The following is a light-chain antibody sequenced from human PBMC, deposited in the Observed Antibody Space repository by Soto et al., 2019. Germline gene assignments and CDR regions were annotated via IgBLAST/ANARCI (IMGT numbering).Light chain of an antibody. V-gene: IGKV3-20*01. CDR3: QQYGSSPRT. CDR2: GAS. J-gene: IGKJ1*01. CDR1: QRVSSYY. Sequence: EIVLTQSPGTLSLSPGSRATLSCRASQRVSSYYLAWFQQKPGQPPRLLIYGASIRATGIPGRFSRSGSGTDFTLTITRLEPEDFAVYYCQQYGSSPRTFGQGTKVEMK.